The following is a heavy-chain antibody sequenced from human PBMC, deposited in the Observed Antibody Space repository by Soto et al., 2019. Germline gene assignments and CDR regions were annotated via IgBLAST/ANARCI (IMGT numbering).Heavy chain of an antibody. Sequence: ASVKVSCKTSGYTFSAYYIHWIRQAPGQGLEWMGWINPTSGGTVYAQNFQDRVTMTRDTSISTAYMELRRLNSDDTAVYYCARDPDYGDYWGYFFDSWGQGTPVTVSS. J-gene: IGHJ4*02. V-gene: IGHV1-2*02. CDR3: ARDPDYGDYWGYFFDS. D-gene: IGHD4-17*01. CDR1: GYTFSAYY. CDR2: INPTSGGT.